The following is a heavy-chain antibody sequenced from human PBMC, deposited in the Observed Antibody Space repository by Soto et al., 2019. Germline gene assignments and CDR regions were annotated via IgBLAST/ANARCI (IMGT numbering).Heavy chain of an antibody. CDR3: AKRQSFDFWSGYLPFFDY. D-gene: IGHD3-3*01. CDR2: VGGSGSDT. Sequence: GGSLRLSCSASAINFRSYSISWVRQAPGKGLEWVSAVGGSGSDTYYADSVKGRFTISRDDSKNTLYLHMSSLRVEDTAIYYCAKRQSFDFWSGYLPFFDYWGQGTPVTFSS. V-gene: IGHV3-23*01. J-gene: IGHJ4*02. CDR1: AINFRSYS.